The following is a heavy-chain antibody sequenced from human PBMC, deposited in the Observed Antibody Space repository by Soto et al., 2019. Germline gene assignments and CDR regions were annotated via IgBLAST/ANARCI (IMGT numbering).Heavy chain of an antibody. CDR3: AKGRYFDTSGGCANY. V-gene: IGHV3-23*01. CDR1: GFMFDNYA. J-gene: IGHJ4*02. CDR2: ISGSGHGT. D-gene: IGHD3-22*01. Sequence: EVKLLESGGGLVPPGASARLSCITSGFMFDNYAMSWVRQSPGRGLEWVAAISGSGHGTVYTQSVQGRFIISRDKSKKTLFLQMNNLTDEDTAVYYCAKGRYFDTSGGCANYWGLGTLVSVS.